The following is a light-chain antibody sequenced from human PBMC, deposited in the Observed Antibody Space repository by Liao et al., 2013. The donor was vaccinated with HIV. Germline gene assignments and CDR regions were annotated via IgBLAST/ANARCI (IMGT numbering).Light chain of an antibody. CDR2: QDS. CDR1: KLGDKY. J-gene: IGLJ1*01. Sequence: SYELTQPPSVSVSPGQTASITCSGDKLGDKYACWYQQKPGQSPVLVIYQDSDRPSGIPERFSGSNSGNTATLTISRVEAGDEADYYCQVWDSSSDHPGVFGTGTKVTV. CDR3: QVWDSSSDHPGV. V-gene: IGLV3-1*01.